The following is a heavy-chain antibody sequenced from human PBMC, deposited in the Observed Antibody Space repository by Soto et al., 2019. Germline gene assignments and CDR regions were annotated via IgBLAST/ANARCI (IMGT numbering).Heavy chain of an antibody. CDR3: ARVYDSTGYPAAGDAIDI. J-gene: IGHJ3*02. CDR1: SYAFSWTSYH. D-gene: IGHD3-22*01. Sequence: SKTPFLTFPVTSYAFSWTSYHASWIREQPGYGLEWIGYIYYTGSTYYNPSLKSRVTMSVDTPKKQFSLKLSSVTAADTAVYYCARVYDSTGYPAAGDAIDIWGQGTKVTVSS. CDR2: IYYTGST. V-gene: IGHV4-31*03.